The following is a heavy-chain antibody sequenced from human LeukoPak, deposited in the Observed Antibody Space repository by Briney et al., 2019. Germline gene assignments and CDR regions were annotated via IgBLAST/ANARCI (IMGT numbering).Heavy chain of an antibody. J-gene: IGHJ4*02. CDR2: IIPIFGTA. D-gene: IGHD3-22*01. CDR1: GGTFSSYA. CDR3: ARDGYYYDSSGTPPDY. V-gene: IGHV1-69*06. Sequence: ASVKVSCKASGGTFSSYAISWVRQAPGQGLEWMGRIIPIFGTANYAQKFQGRVTITADKSTSTAYMELSSLRSEDTAVYYCARDGYYYDSSGTPPDYWGQGTLVTASS.